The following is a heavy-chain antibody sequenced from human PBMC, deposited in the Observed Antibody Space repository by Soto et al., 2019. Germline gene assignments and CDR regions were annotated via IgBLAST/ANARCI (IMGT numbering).Heavy chain of an antibody. J-gene: IGHJ4*02. D-gene: IGHD5-18*01. Sequence: PSETLSLTCTVSGGSISSSSYYWGWIRQPPGKGLEWIGSIYYSGSTYYNPSLKSRVTISVDTSKNQFSLKLSSVTAADTAVYYCARPVGYSYSKGYYFDYWGQGTLVTVS. V-gene: IGHV4-39*01. CDR1: GGSISSSSYY. CDR3: ARPVGYSYSKGYYFDY. CDR2: IYYSGST.